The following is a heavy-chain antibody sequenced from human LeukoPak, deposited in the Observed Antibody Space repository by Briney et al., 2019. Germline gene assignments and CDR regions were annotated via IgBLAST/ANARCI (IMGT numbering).Heavy chain of an antibody. CDR1: GYTFTGYY. D-gene: IGHD3-10*01. CDR2: INVNSGGT. V-gene: IGHV1-2*02. CDR3: AREKVYYYGSGSYYSPHY. Sequence: ASVKVSCKASGYTFTGYYMHWVRQAPGQGLEWMGWINVNSGGTNYAQKFQGRVTTTRDTSISTVYMELSRLRSDDTAVYYCAREKVYYYGSGSYYSPHYWGQGTLVTVSS. J-gene: IGHJ4*02.